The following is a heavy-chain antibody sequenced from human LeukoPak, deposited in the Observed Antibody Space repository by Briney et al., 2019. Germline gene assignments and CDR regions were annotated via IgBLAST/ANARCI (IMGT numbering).Heavy chain of an antibody. V-gene: IGHV4-59*01. CDR3: ARLDSYSSSWINYYYYYGMDV. CDR1: GGSISSYY. CDR2: IYYTGSR. Sequence: PSETLSLTCTVSGGSISSYYWSWIRQPPGKGLEWIGQIYYTGSRNYNPSLQSRVTISLDTSKNQFSLKLSSVTAADTAVYYCARLDSYSSSWINYYYYYGMDVWGQGTTVTVSS. J-gene: IGHJ6*02. D-gene: IGHD6-13*01.